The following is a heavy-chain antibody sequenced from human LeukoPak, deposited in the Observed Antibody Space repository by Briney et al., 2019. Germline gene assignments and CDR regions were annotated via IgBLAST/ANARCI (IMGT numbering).Heavy chain of an antibody. CDR1: GGSFSGYY. Sequence: SETLSLTCAVYGGSFSGYYWSWIRQPPGKGLEWIGEINHSGSTNYNPSLKSRVTISVDTSKNQFSLKLSSMTAADTAVYYCARRSSSWYLYYGMDVWGKGTTVTVSS. J-gene: IGHJ6*04. CDR3: ARRSSSWYLYYGMDV. CDR2: INHSGST. V-gene: IGHV4-34*01. D-gene: IGHD6-13*01.